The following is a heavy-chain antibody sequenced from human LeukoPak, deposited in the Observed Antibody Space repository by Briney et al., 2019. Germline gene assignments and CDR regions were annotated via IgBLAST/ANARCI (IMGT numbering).Heavy chain of an antibody. V-gene: IGHV3-23*01. Sequence: GGSLRLSCAASGFTFSAYAMSWVRQAPGEGLEWVSGILGSGGGAFYADSVKGRFTISRDNSKNTVFLQMNSLRAEDTAVYYCAKDETFSGVNYFDYWGQGALVTVSS. D-gene: IGHD3-3*01. CDR2: ILGSGGGA. CDR3: AKDETFSGVNYFDY. J-gene: IGHJ4*02. CDR1: GFTFSAYA.